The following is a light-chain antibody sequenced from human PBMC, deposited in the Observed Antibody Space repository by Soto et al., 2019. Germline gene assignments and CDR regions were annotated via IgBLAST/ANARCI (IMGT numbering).Light chain of an antibody. CDR3: CSYAGSNTLV. CDR2: EGT. V-gene: IGLV2-23*01. CDR1: SSDFETYNL. J-gene: IGLJ2*01. Sequence: QSALTQPASVSGSPGQSITISCTGTSSDFETYNLVSWYQQRPGRAPKLIIYEGTKRPSGVSNRFSGSTSGNTASLTISGLQADDEADYYFCSYAGSNTLVFGGGTKVTVL.